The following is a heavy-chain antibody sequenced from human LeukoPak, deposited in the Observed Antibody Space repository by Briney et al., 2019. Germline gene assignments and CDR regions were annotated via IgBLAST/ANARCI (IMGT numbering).Heavy chain of an antibody. CDR2: ISDSGGHT. D-gene: IGHD1-14*01. CDR3: AKLASEIPQVCF. J-gene: IGHJ4*02. Sequence: PGGSLRPSCLVSGFTFTTCGMACVSQAPGKGLEWVSTISDSGGHTYYTDSVKGRFTISRDNSKNTLYLQMNSLRAEDTAVYYRAKLASEIPQVCFWGQGSLVTVSS. V-gene: IGHV3-23*01. CDR1: GFTFTTCG.